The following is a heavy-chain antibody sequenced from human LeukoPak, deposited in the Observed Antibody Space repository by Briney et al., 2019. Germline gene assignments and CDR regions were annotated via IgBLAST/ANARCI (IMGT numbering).Heavy chain of an antibody. J-gene: IGHJ4*02. CDR3: GRGGSSGVDY. Sequence: ASVKVSCTTSGYTFTDNALHWVRQAPGQRLDWMGWIRTDNGDTKYSQKFQGRVTLTRDTSASTVYVELSSLRSEDTAVYYCGRGGSSGVDYWGQGTLVTVSS. CDR2: IRTDNGDT. V-gene: IGHV1-3*04. CDR1: GYTFTDNA. D-gene: IGHD2-15*01.